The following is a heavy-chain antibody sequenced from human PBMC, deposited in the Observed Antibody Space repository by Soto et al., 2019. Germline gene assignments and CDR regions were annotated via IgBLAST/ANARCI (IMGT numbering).Heavy chain of an antibody. CDR3: AKGSSTTNFSYFDY. V-gene: IGHV3-9*01. D-gene: IGHD2-2*01. CDR1: GFTFDDYA. J-gene: IGHJ4*02. Sequence: EVQLVESGGGLVQPGRSLRLSCGASGFTFDDYAMHWVRQAPGKGLEWVSSISWNSGNIGYADSVKGRFIISRDNAKNSLYLQMYSLRPEDTALYYCAKGSSTTNFSYFDYWGQGTLVTVSS. CDR2: ISWNSGNI.